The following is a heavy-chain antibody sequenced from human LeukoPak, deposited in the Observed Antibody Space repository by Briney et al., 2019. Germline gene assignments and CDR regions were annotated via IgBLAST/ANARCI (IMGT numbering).Heavy chain of an antibody. CDR2: IYYSGST. CDR3: ARDLSGCSSTSCFGTFGY. CDR1: GGSISSYY. D-gene: IGHD2-2*01. Sequence: SETLSLTCTVSGGSISSYYWGWIRQPPGKGLEWIGYIYYSGSTNYNPSLKSRVTISVDTSKNQFSLKLSSVTAADTAVYYCARDLSGCSSTSCFGTFGYWGQGTLVTVSS. V-gene: IGHV4-59*01. J-gene: IGHJ4*02.